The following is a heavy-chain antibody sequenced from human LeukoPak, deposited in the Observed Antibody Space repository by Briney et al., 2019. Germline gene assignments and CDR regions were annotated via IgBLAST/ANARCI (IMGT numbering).Heavy chain of an antibody. Sequence: GGSLRLSCAASGFTFSSYAMHWVRQAPGKGLEYVSAISSNGGSTYYANSVKGRFTISRDNSKNTLYLQMGSLRAEDMAVYYCAREDGYSSYYFDYWGQGTLVTVSS. CDR2: ISSNGGST. V-gene: IGHV3-64*01. CDR3: AREDGYSSYYFDY. D-gene: IGHD5-24*01. J-gene: IGHJ4*02. CDR1: GFTFSSYA.